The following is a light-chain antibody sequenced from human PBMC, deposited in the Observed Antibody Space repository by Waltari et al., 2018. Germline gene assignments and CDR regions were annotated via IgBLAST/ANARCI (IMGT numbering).Light chain of an antibody. CDR1: QDINKW. CDR3: QQAHSFPYS. CDR2: AGS. J-gene: IGKJ2*03. V-gene: IGKV1-12*01. Sequence: DIQMTQSPSSVSASVGDRVTITCRASQDINKWLAWFQQTPGKARKLLISAGSSLQSGVPSRFIGSGSGADFTLTISTLQPEDSATYYCQQAHSFPYSFGQGTKLEIK.